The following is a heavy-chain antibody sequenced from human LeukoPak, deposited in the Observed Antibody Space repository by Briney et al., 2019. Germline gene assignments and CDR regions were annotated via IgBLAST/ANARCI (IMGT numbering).Heavy chain of an antibody. Sequence: PSETLSLTCAVYGGSFSGYYWSWIRQPPGKGLEWIGEINHSGSTNYNPSLKSRVTISVDTSKNQFSLKLSSVTAADTAVYYCARGSGYCSSTSCCDYWGQGTLVTVSS. CDR3: ARGSGYCSSTSCCDY. CDR1: GGSFSGYY. V-gene: IGHV4-34*01. CDR2: INHSGST. J-gene: IGHJ4*02. D-gene: IGHD2-2*01.